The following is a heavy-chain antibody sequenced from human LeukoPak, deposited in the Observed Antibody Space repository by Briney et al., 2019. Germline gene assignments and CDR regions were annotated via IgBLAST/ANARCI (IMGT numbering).Heavy chain of an antibody. V-gene: IGHV5-51*01. CDR3: ARRVGATTQYYFDY. CDR1: GYTFTSYW. D-gene: IGHD1-26*01. CDR2: IYPGDSDT. J-gene: IGHJ4*02. Sequence: PGESLKISCEGSGYTFTSYWIAWVRQMPGKGLEWMGIIYPGDSDTRYSPSFQGQVTISADKSISTAYLQWSSLKASDTAMYYCARRVGATTQYYFDYWGQGTLVTVSS.